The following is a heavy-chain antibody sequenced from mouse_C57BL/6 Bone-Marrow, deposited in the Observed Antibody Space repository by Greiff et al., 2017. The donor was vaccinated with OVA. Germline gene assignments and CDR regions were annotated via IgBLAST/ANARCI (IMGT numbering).Heavy chain of an antibody. CDR2: INYDGSST. CDR3: ASLLRPYAMDY. J-gene: IGHJ4*01. D-gene: IGHD1-1*01. CDR1: GFTFSDYY. V-gene: IGHV5-16*01. Sequence: EVQLQQSEGGLVQPGSSMKLSCTASGFTFSDYYMAWVRQVPEKGLEWVANINYDGSSTYYLDSLKSRFIISRDNAKNILYLQMSSLKSEDTATYYCASLLRPYAMDYWGQGTSVTVSS.